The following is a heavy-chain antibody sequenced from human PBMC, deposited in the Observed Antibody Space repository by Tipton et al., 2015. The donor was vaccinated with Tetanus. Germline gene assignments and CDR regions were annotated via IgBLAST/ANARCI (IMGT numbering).Heavy chain of an antibody. CDR1: GYNFNLYW. Sequence: VQLVQSGAEVKKPGESLKISCQGSGYNFNLYWIAWVRQMPGKGLEWMGIIYPGDSDTTYSPSFQGQVTISADRSISTAYLQWSSLKASDTAVFFCARRLVPDTGDQIWHFDLWGRGTLVTVSS. CDR2: IYPGDSDT. CDR3: ARRLVPDTGDQIWHFDL. J-gene: IGHJ2*01. D-gene: IGHD7-27*01. V-gene: IGHV5-51*01.